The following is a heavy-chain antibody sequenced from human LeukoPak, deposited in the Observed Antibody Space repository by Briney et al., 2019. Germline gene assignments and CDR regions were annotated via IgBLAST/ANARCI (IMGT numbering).Heavy chain of an antibody. CDR3: AKVQSDYYDSSVYYGLDY. Sequence: GGSLRLSCAASGFTFSSYAMSWVRQAPGKGLEWVSAISGSGDSTYYADSVKGRFTISRDNSKNTVYLQMNSLRAENTAVYYCAKVQSDYYDSSVYYGLDYWGQGTLVTVSS. J-gene: IGHJ4*02. CDR2: ISGSGDST. D-gene: IGHD3-22*01. V-gene: IGHV3-23*01. CDR1: GFTFSSYA.